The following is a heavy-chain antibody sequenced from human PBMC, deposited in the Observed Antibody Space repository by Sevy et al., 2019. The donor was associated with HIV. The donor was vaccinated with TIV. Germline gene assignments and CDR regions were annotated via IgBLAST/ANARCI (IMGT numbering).Heavy chain of an antibody. Sequence: ASVKVSCKTFGYTFSNHYIHWVRQAPGHGLEWMGVINPSGGSTNYAHRFQGRVTITRDPSTSTFYVDLSSLRSEDTAVYYCARDRYASGDFDYWGQGTLVTVSS. CDR1: GYTFSNHY. D-gene: IGHD6-19*01. J-gene: IGHJ4*02. CDR3: ARDRYASGDFDY. V-gene: IGHV1-46*01. CDR2: INPSGGST.